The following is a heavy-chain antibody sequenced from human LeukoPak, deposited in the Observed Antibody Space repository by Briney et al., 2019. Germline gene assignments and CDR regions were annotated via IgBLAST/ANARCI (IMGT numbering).Heavy chain of an antibody. D-gene: IGHD1/OR15-1a*01. CDR3: ARDEGSTGNNFDY. CDR2: IIPIFGTA. Sequence: GASVKVSCKTAGGTFSSYAISWVREAPGQELEWMGGIIPIFGTANYAQKFQGRVTITADKSTSTAYMELSSLRSEDTAVYYCARDEGSTGNNFDYWGQGTLVTVSS. CDR1: GGTFSSYA. V-gene: IGHV1-69*06. J-gene: IGHJ4*02.